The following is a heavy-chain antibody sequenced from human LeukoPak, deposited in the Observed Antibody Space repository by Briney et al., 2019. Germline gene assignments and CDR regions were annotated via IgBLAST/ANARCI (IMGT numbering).Heavy chain of an antibody. J-gene: IGHJ3*02. CDR1: GGSISSYY. V-gene: IGHV4-59*01. D-gene: IGHD1-14*01. Sequence: SETLSLTCTVSGGSISSYYWSWIRQPPGKGLEWIGYIYYSGSTNYNPSLKSRVTISVDTSKNQFSLRLSSVTAADTAVYYCARRNGKAFDIWGQGTMVTVSS. CDR3: ARRNGKAFDI. CDR2: IYYSGST.